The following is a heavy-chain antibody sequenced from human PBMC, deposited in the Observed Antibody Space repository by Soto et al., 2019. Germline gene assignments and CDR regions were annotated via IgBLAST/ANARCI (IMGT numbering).Heavy chain of an antibody. J-gene: IGHJ5*02. CDR2: ISGSGGST. CDR3: AKDFRYQLPTGNWFDP. D-gene: IGHD2-2*01. CDR1: GVPFSSYA. V-gene: IGHV3-23*01. Sequence: GGSLRLSCAASGVPFSSYAMSWVRQAPGKGLEWVSAISGSGGSTYYADSVKGRFTISRDNSKNTLYLQMNSLRAEDTAVYYCAKDFRYQLPTGNWFDPWGQGTLVTVSS.